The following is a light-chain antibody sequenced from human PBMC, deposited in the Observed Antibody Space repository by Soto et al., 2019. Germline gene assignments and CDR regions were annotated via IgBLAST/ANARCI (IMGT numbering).Light chain of an antibody. J-gene: IGLJ1*01. Sequence: QSFLTQPHSASGTAGQGVTISWSGGDSNIGSNSVYWYQHLPRTAPKLLIYYNNQRPSGVPDRFAGSRSGTSASLAIVGLRSEDEAVYYCAAWDASLSACVFGNGTKVTVL. V-gene: IGLV1-47*02. CDR1: DSNIGSNS. CDR3: AAWDASLSACV. CDR2: YNN.